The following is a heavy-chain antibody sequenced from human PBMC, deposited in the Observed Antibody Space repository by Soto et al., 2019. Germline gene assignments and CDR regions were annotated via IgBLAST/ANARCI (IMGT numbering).Heavy chain of an antibody. J-gene: IGHJ5*02. CDR3: QSIVDYDPSSGYYRGAGWFDQ. V-gene: IGHV4-59*01. CDR1: GGSISSNY. Sequence: QVQLQESGPGLVKPSETLSLTCTVSGGSISSNYWGWIRQTPGKGLEWIGYIFHSGSANQNPSLHPGLSLSIYASKTQFILRLSSVTAADTAVYYCQSIVDYDPSSGYYRGAGWFDQWGQGTGVIVYS. D-gene: IGHD3-9*01. CDR2: IFHSGSA.